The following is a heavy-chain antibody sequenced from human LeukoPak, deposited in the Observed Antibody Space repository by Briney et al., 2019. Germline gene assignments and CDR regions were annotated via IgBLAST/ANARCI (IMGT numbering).Heavy chain of an antibody. CDR2: INQDGDRK. CDR3: AKDPNRYCGGDCYSDY. CDR1: KLTFSHYW. J-gene: IGHJ4*02. D-gene: IGHD2-21*01. Sequence: GGSLRLSCAASKLTFSHYWMSWVRQAPGKGLQWVAAINQDGDRKEYVDSVKGRFSISRDSATNSLYLQMNSLRAEDTAIFYCAKDPNRYCGGDCYSDYWGQGTLVTVSS. V-gene: IGHV3-7*03.